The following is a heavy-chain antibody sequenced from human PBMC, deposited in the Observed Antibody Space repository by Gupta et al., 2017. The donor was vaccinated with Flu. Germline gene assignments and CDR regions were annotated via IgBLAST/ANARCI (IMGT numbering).Heavy chain of an antibody. J-gene: IGHJ6*02. Sequence: FTSYYMHWVRQAPGQGLEWMGIINPSGGSTSYAQKFQGRVTMTRDTSTSTVYMELSSLRSEDTAVYYCARGEAFQNYGMDVWGQGTTVTVSS. CDR1: FTSYY. V-gene: IGHV1-46*03. CDR3: ARGEAFQNYGMDV. CDR2: INPSGGST.